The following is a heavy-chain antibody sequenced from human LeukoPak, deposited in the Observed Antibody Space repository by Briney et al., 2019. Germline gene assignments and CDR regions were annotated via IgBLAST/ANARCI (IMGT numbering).Heavy chain of an antibody. D-gene: IGHD3-10*01. Sequence: GGSLRLSCAASGFTFSSYAMSWVRQAPGKGLEWVSAINGSGGSTYYADSVKGRFTISRDNSKNTLYLQMNSLRAEDTAVYYCAKDQEKYYYGSGSYHPSYYYYYGMDVWGQGTTVTVSS. CDR2: INGSGGST. CDR1: GFTFSSYA. V-gene: IGHV3-23*01. J-gene: IGHJ6*02. CDR3: AKDQEKYYYGSGSYHPSYYYYYGMDV.